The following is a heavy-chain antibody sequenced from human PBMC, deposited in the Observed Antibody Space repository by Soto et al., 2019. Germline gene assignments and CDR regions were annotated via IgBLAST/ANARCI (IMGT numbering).Heavy chain of an antibody. D-gene: IGHD3-22*01. J-gene: IGHJ4*02. Sequence: PXXTLSLTWTVSGGSISSSSYSWGCIRQPPGKGLEWIGSFHYSGNTYYNPSLKSRVTISVDTSKNQFSLKLRSLTAADTAVYYCARPTSSSGYYFDYWGQGTLVTVSS. V-gene: IGHV4-39*01. CDR1: GGSISSSSYS. CDR2: FHYSGNT. CDR3: ARPTSSSGYYFDY.